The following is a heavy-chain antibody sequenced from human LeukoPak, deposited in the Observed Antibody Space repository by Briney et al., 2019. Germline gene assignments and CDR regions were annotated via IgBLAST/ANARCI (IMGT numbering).Heavy chain of an antibody. D-gene: IGHD3-22*01. Sequence: SETLSLTCTVSGGSISSYYWSWIRQPPGKGLEWIGFIYYSGSTNYNPSLKSRVTISVNTSKNQFSLKLSSVSAADTAVYYCARIGGDSGYYYYFDYWGRGTLVTVSS. J-gene: IGHJ4*02. CDR3: ARIGGDSGYYYYFDY. V-gene: IGHV4-59*01. CDR1: GGSISSYY. CDR2: IYYSGST.